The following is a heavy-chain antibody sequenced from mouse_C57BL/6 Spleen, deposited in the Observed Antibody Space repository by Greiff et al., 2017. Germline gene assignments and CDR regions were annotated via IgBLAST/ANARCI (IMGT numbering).Heavy chain of an antibody. CDR2: IHPSDSDT. CDR1: GYTFTSYW. V-gene: IGHV1-74*01. Sequence: QVQLQQPGAELVKPGASVKVSCKASGYTFTSYWMHWVKQRPGQGLEWIGMIHPSDSDTNYNQKFKGKATLTVDKSSSTAYMQLSSLTSEDSAVYYCAPNYDGYYPFAYWGHGTLVTVSA. CDR3: APNYDGYYPFAY. D-gene: IGHD2-3*01. J-gene: IGHJ3*01.